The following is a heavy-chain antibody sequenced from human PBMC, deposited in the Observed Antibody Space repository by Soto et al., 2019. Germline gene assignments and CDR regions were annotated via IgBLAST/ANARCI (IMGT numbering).Heavy chain of an antibody. Sequence: LRLSCAASGFTFSSYAMSWVRQAPGKGLEWVSAISXSGGXXXYXDXVXGXXXXSRDNSKNTLYLQMNSLRAEDTAVYYCAKRGQWLRPYYYYYGMDVWGQGTTVTVSS. CDR2: ISXSGGXX. CDR1: GFTFSSYA. D-gene: IGHD5-12*01. CDR3: AKRGQWLRPYYYYYGMDV. J-gene: IGHJ6*02. V-gene: IGHV3-23*01.